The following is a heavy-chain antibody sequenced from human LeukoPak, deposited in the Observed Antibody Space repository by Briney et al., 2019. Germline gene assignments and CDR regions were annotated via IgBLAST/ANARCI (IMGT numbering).Heavy chain of an antibody. CDR3: VRFPFWSGYSSYYFDY. CDR1: GGSVNSGSYY. Sequence: PSETLSLTCTVSGGSVNSGSYYWSWVRQPPGKGLEWIGYMYYSASTNYNPSLKSQVTISIDTSKNQFSLKLSSVTAADTAVYYCVRFPFWSGYSSYYFDYWGQGTLVTVSS. V-gene: IGHV4-61*01. J-gene: IGHJ4*02. D-gene: IGHD3-3*01. CDR2: MYYSAST.